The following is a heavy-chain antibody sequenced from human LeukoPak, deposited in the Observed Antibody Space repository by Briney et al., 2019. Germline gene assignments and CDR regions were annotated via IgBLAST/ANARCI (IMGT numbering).Heavy chain of an antibody. Sequence: PSETLSLTCTVSGGSISSSSYYWGWIRQPPGKGLEWSGSIYYSGSTYYNPSLKSRVTISVDTSKNQFSLKLSSVTAAHTAVYYCARLNYYDSSGYYYFDYWGQGTLVTVSS. V-gene: IGHV4-39*01. J-gene: IGHJ4*02. D-gene: IGHD3-22*01. CDR1: GGSISSSSYY. CDR2: IYYSGST. CDR3: ARLNYYDSSGYYYFDY.